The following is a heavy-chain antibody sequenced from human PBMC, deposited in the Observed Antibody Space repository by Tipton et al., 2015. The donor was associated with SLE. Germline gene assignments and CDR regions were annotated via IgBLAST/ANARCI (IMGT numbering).Heavy chain of an antibody. Sequence: SLRLSCAASGFPFTNYEMNWVRQAPGKGLEWISYIRGSGTTTYYADSVKGRFTISRDNARNSLYLQMNSLRAEDTAVYYCARYHNGLIVNDYCDYVDYWGQGTLVTVSS. CDR2: IRGSGTTT. CDR1: GFPFTNYE. CDR3: ARYHNGLIVNDYCDYVDY. D-gene: IGHD4-17*01. J-gene: IGHJ4*02. V-gene: IGHV3-48*03.